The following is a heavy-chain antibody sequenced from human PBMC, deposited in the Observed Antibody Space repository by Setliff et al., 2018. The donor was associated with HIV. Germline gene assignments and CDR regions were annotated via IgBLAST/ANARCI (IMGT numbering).Heavy chain of an antibody. D-gene: IGHD3-22*01. CDR1: GGSFSSYY. V-gene: IGHV4-34*01. Sequence: SETLSLTCAVYGGSFSSYYWSWIRQSPGRGLEWIGEINHRGSTNHNPSLKSRGTISVDTSKNQVSLKLTSVTAADTAVYYCARGPNYYDSSGYSRTMAFDIWGQGTMVTV. CDR3: ARGPNYYDSSGYSRTMAFDI. CDR2: INHRGST. J-gene: IGHJ3*02.